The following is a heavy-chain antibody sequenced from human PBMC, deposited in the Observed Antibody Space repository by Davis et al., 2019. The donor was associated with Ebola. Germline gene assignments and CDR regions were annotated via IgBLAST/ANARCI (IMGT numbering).Heavy chain of an antibody. CDR3: ARLVDYYDSSGYPDY. Sequence: GESLKISCKGSGYSFTSYWIGWVRQMPGKGLEWMGIIYPGDSDTRYSPSFQGQVTISADKSISTAYLQWSSLKASDTAMYYCARLVDYYDSSGYPDYWGQGTLVTVSS. J-gene: IGHJ4*02. D-gene: IGHD3-22*01. CDR2: IYPGDSDT. V-gene: IGHV5-51*01. CDR1: GYSFTSYW.